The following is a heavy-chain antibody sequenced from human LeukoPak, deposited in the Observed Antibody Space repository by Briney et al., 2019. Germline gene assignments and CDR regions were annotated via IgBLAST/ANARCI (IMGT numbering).Heavy chain of an antibody. J-gene: IGHJ4*02. CDR3: ARGGHYSSSSFDY. D-gene: IGHD6-6*01. V-gene: IGHV1-69*02. CDR2: IIPILGIA. CDR1: GGTFSSYT. Sequence: SVKVSCKASGGTFSSYTNSWVRQAPGQGLEWMGRIIPILGIANYAQKFQGRVTITADKSTSTAYMELSSLRSEDTAVYYCARGGHYSSSSFDYWGQGTLVTVSS.